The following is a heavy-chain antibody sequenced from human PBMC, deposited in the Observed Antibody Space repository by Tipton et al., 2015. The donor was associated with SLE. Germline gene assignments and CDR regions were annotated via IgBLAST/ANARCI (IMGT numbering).Heavy chain of an antibody. CDR2: IYYSGST. Sequence: LRLSCTVSGGSISSYYWSWIRQPPGKGLEWIGYIYYSGSTNYNPSLKSRVTISVDTSKNQFSLKLSSVTAADTAVYYCARDRDYGDSAGAFDIWGQGTMVTVSS. CDR3: ARDRDYGDSAGAFDI. V-gene: IGHV4-59*01. D-gene: IGHD4-17*01. J-gene: IGHJ3*02. CDR1: GGSISSYY.